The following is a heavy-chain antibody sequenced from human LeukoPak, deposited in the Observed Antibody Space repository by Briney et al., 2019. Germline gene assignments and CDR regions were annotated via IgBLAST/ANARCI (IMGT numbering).Heavy chain of an antibody. CDR1: GFTFSSYA. CDR2: ISGSGDST. Sequence: PGGSLRLSCAASGFTFSSYAMSWVRQAPGKGLEWVSAISGSGDSTHYADSVKGRFTISRDNSKNTLYLQMNSLTAEDTAVYYCWTLTHISEYYYYGMGVWGQGTTVTVSS. CDR3: WTLTHISEYYYYGMGV. V-gene: IGHV3-23*01. J-gene: IGHJ6*02. D-gene: IGHD1-14*01.